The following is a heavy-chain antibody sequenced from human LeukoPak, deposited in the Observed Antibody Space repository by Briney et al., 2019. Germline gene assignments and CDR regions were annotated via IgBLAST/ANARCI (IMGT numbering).Heavy chain of an antibody. J-gene: IGHJ4*02. Sequence: VRSLRLSCAASGFTFSSYALYWVGQAPGKGLEGVAVISYDGSNKYYADSVKGRFTISRDNSKNTLYLQMNSLRAEDTAVYYCARDKGGLYGDYDWGQGTLVTVSS. CDR1: GFTFSSYA. CDR3: ARDKGGLYGDYD. CDR2: ISYDGSNK. V-gene: IGHV3-30-3*01. D-gene: IGHD4-17*01.